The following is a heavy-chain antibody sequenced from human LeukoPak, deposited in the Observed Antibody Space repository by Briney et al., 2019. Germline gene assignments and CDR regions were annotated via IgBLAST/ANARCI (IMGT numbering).Heavy chain of an antibody. Sequence: GGSLRLSCAASGFTFSSYAMHWVRQAPGKGLEWVAVISYDGSNKYYADSVKGRFTISRDNSKNTLYLQMNSLRAEDTAVYYCARDPNYYDSGNLDYWGQGTLVTVSS. J-gene: IGHJ4*02. CDR2: ISYDGSNK. CDR3: ARDPNYYDSGNLDY. D-gene: IGHD3-22*01. CDR1: GFTFSSYA. V-gene: IGHV3-30-3*01.